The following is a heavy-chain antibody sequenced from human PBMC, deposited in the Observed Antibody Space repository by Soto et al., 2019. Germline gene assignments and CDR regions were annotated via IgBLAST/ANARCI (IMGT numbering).Heavy chain of an antibody. D-gene: IGHD2-15*01. V-gene: IGHV1-18*01. CDR2: ISAYSGNI. CDR1: GYTFTSYG. Sequence: QVQLVQSGADVKKPGASVKVSCKTSGYTFTSYGTSWVRQVPGQGLEWLGWISAYSGNINYAQKFQDRVTMTTDTSTSTAYMELRSLRSDDTAVYYCARDCSGATCSFNYWGQGTLVTVSS. CDR3: ARDCSGATCSFNY. J-gene: IGHJ4*02.